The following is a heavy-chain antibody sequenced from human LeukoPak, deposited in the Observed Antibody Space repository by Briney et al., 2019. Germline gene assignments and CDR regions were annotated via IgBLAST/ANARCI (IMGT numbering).Heavy chain of an antibody. CDR3: AKGYCTGASCYVLDS. J-gene: IGHJ4*02. D-gene: IGHD2-15*01. Sequence: ASVTVSCKASEYDFTTNYIHWVRQAPGQGREWMGTINPSASSTTYGQRFRGRVTMTRDTSTATVYMDLGSLTSEDTAIYYCAKGYCTGASCYVLDSWGQGTLVTVSS. CDR1: EYDFTTNY. CDR2: INPSASST. V-gene: IGHV1-46*01.